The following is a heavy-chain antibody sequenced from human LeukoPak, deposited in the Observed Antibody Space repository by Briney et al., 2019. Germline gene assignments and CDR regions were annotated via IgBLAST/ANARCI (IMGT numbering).Heavy chain of an antibody. CDR2: ISAYNGNT. CDR1: GYTFTSYG. CDR3: ARDWVVVPAARGYFDY. J-gene: IGHJ4*02. D-gene: IGHD2-2*01. Sequence: ASVKVSCKASGYTFTSYGISWVRQAPGQGLEWMGWISAYNGNTNYAQKLQGRVTMTTDTSTSTAYMELRSLRSDDTAVYYCARDWVVVPAARGYFDYWGQGTLVTVSS. V-gene: IGHV1-18*01.